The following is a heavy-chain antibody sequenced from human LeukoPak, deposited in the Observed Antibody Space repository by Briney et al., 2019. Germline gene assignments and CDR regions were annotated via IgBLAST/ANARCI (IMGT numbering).Heavy chain of an antibody. D-gene: IGHD3-16*01. CDR2: IIPIFGTA. CDR3: ARTDVNYDYVWGTSPAYYFDY. V-gene: IGHV1-69*01. Sequence: SVKVSCKASGGTFSSYAISWVRQAPGQGLEWMGGIIPIFGTANYAQKFQGRVTITADESTSTGYMELSSLRSEDTAVYYCARTDVNYDYVWGTSPAYYFDYWGQGTLVTVSS. CDR1: GGTFSSYA. J-gene: IGHJ4*02.